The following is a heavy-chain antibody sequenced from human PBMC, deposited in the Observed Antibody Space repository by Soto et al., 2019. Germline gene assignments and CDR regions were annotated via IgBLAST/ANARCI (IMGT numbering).Heavy chain of an antibody. Sequence: GGSLRLSCAASGFTLSGYAMYWVRQAPGKGLEWVALISYDGNKEYYADSVKGRFTISRDNSKNMLYVQMNSLRAEDTAVYYCAREGDGRPARDYYYGMDVWGEGTSVTVSS. CDR2: ISYDGNKE. J-gene: IGHJ6*04. V-gene: IGHV3-30-3*01. D-gene: IGHD1-26*01. CDR3: AREGDGRPARDYYYGMDV. CDR1: GFTLSGYA.